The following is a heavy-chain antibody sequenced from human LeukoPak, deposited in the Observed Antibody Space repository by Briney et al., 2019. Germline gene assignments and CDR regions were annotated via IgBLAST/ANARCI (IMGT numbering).Heavy chain of an antibody. Sequence: GGSLRLSCAASGFTFRNDWMTWVRQAPGKGLEWVGRIKSKTDGGTTEYIVPVKGRFTISRDDSKNTQYLQMNSLKAEDTAVYYCAKDSSKARAVARNWFDPWGQGTLVTVSS. CDR1: GFTFRNDW. D-gene: IGHD6-19*01. CDR2: IKSKTDGGTT. J-gene: IGHJ5*02. CDR3: AKDSSKARAVARNWFDP. V-gene: IGHV3-15*01.